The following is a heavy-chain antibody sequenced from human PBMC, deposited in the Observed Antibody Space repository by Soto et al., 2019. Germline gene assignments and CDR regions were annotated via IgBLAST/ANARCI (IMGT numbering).Heavy chain of an antibody. J-gene: IGHJ5*02. CDR2: IYHSGST. CDR1: GGSISSGGYS. D-gene: IGHD2-21*01. CDR3: AGVRGPYCGGECYPPTPNWFDP. V-gene: IGHV4-30-2*01. Sequence: QLQLQESGSGLVKPSQTLSLTCAVSGGSISSGGYSWSWIRQPPGKGLEWIGYIYHSGSTYYNPSLKSRATISVDRSKNQFYLKLSSVTAADAAVYYCAGVRGPYCGGECYPPTPNWFDPWGQGTLVTVSS.